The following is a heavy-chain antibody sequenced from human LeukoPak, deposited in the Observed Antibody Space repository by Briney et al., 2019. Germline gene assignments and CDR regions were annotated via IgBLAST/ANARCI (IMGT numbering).Heavy chain of an antibody. Sequence: GGSLRLSCAASGFTFSSYSMSWVRQAPGKGLEWVSVISGSGGSTYYADSVKGRFTISRDNSQNTLYLQMNSLRAEDTAVYYCVKRRYDSSGYFDYWGQGTLVTVSS. CDR3: VKRRYDSSGYFDY. D-gene: IGHD3-22*01. V-gene: IGHV3-23*01. CDR2: ISGSGGST. J-gene: IGHJ4*02. CDR1: GFTFSSYS.